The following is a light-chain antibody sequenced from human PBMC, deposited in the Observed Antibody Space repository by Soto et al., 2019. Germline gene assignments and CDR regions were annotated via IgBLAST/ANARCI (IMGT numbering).Light chain of an antibody. CDR1: SSDVGGYKY. V-gene: IGLV2-14*01. J-gene: IGLJ2*01. Sequence: QSVLTQPASVSGSPGQSITISCTGTSSDVGGYKYVSWYQQYPGKAPKLMIYEVSNRPSGVSNRFSGYKSGNTASLTISGLQADDEADYYCTSYTSSSSVLFGGGTKLTVL. CDR2: EVS. CDR3: TSYTSSSSVL.